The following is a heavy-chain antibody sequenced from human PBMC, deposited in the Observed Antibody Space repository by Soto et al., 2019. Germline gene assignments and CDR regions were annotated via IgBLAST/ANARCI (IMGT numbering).Heavy chain of an antibody. D-gene: IGHD2-15*01. CDR2: ISSGSTYI. V-gene: IGHV3-21*01. CDR3: AIDLEDGGNPFDY. CDR1: GFTFSRHS. J-gene: IGHJ4*02. Sequence: EVQLVESGGGLVNPGGSLRLSCAASGFTFSRHSMNWVRQAPGKGLEWVSYISSGSTYIYYADSVKGRFTISRDNAKNSLFLQMNSLRAEDTAVYYCAIDLEDGGNPFDYWGQGTLVTVSS.